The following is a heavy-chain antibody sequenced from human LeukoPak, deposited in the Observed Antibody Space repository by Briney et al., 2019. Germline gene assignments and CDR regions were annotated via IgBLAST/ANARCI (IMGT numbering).Heavy chain of an antibody. CDR3: ARAQSYYDYVWGSYRHKLAEYFQH. CDR2: MNPNSGNT. Sequence: ASVKVSCKASGYTFTSYDINWVRQATGQGLEWMGWMNPNSGNTGYAQKFQGRVTITADKSTSTAYMELSSLRSEDTAVYYCARAQSYYDYVWGSYRHKLAEYFQHWGQGTLVTVSS. J-gene: IGHJ1*01. V-gene: IGHV1-8*01. CDR1: GYTFTSYD. D-gene: IGHD3-16*02.